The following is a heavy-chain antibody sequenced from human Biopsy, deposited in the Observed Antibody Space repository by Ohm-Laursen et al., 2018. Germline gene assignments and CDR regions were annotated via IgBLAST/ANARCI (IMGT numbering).Heavy chain of an antibody. CDR3: ARVEAGTYDALDI. V-gene: IGHV4-4*07. CDR2: IYSSGGT. CDR1: GGSIISYY. Sequence: GTLSLTCTVSGGSIISYYWNWIRQPAGKGLEWIGRIYSSGGTKYNPSLKSRVTMSVDTSKKQLSLKVRSVTAADTAVYYCARVEAGTYDALDIWGQGTLVAVSA. D-gene: IGHD1-26*01. J-gene: IGHJ3*02.